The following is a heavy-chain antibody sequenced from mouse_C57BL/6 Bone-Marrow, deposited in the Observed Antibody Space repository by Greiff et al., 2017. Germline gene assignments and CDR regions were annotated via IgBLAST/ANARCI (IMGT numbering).Heavy chain of an antibody. CDR3: ARHRGLLSPMDY. CDR2: ISSGGSYT. D-gene: IGHD2-1*01. CDR1: GFTFSSYG. J-gene: IGHJ4*01. V-gene: IGHV5-6*01. Sequence: VQLKESGGDLVKPGGSLKLSCAASGFTFSSYGMSWVRQTPDKSLEWVATISSGGSYTYYPASVKGRFTISRDNAKNTLYLQMSSLKSEDTAMYYCARHRGLLSPMDYWGQGTSVTVSS.